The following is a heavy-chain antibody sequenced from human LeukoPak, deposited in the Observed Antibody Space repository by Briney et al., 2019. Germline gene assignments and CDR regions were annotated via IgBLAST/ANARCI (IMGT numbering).Heavy chain of an antibody. Sequence: GGSLRLSCAASGFTFSSYSMNWVRQAPGKGLEWFSSISSSSSTIYYADSVKGRFTISRDNAKNSLYLQMNSLRAEDTAVYYCARGGIYVLIADGWGKGTPVTVSS. CDR3: ARGGIYVLIADG. CDR2: ISSSSSTI. CDR1: GFTFSSYS. D-gene: IGHD3-16*01. V-gene: IGHV3-48*01. J-gene: IGHJ6*04.